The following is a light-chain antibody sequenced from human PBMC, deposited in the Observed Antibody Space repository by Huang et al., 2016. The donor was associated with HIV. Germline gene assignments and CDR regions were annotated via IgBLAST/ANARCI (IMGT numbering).Light chain of an antibody. Sequence: EIVMTQSPATLSVSPGQRVTLSCRANRSVSTNLAWYQHRHGQAPRLLFYGSSTRAPGIPALFSGSGSGTDFSLTISSLQSEDFALYYCHQYNNWRLSFGGGTRV. CDR2: GSS. CDR3: HQYNNWRLS. V-gene: IGKV3-15*01. CDR1: RSVSTN. J-gene: IGKJ4*01.